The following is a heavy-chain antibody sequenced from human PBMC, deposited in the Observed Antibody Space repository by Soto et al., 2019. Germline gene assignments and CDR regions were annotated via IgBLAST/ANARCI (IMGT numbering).Heavy chain of an antibody. CDR3: ARLRAAAYYYYGMDV. Sequence: ASVKVSCKASGYTFTSYDINWVRQGTGQGLEWMGWMNPNSDNTGYAQKFQSRVTMTRNTSISTAYMELSSLRSEDTAVYYCARLRAAAYYYYGMDVWGQGTTVTVSS. D-gene: IGHD6-13*01. V-gene: IGHV1-8*01. CDR2: MNPNSDNT. J-gene: IGHJ6*02. CDR1: GYTFTSYD.